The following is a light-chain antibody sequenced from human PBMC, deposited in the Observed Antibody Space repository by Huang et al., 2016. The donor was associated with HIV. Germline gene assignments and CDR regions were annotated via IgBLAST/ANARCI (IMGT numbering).Light chain of an antibody. CDR1: QRISSW. CDR3: QHQWT. CDR2: KAS. V-gene: IGKV1-5*03. J-gene: IGKJ1*01. Sequence: DIQVTQSPSTLSAFVGDRVNITCRTSQRISSWLAWYQQRPGKAPNLLISKASSLENGVPSRFSGNGSGTEFTLTINGLQPDDLGTYYCQHQWTFGPGTKVEI.